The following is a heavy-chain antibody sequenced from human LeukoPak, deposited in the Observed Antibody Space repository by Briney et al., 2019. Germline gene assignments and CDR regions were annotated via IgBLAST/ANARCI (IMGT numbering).Heavy chain of an antibody. V-gene: IGHV3-21*01. Sequence: GGSLRLSCAASGFTFSGYTMTWVRQAPGKGLEWVSCISSNSSYMYYGDTLKGRFTISRDNAKNSLYLQMDNLRGEDTAIYYCARALTPASGWLGSWGQGTLVTVSS. CDR3: ARALTPASGWLGS. CDR2: ISSNSSYM. CDR1: GFTFSGYT. J-gene: IGHJ5*01. D-gene: IGHD6-19*01.